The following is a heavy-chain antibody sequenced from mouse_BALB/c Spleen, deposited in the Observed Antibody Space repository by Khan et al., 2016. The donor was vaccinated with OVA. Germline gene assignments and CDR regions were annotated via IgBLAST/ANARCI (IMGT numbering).Heavy chain of an antibody. CDR1: GYTFINYW. CDR3: ARGGLPWDFNY. J-gene: IGHJ2*01. Sequence: QIQLVQSGAELAKPGASVKMSCKASGYTFINYWILWVKQRPGQGLEWIGYINPSTGYTEYNQNFKDKATLTADKSSSTAYMQLSSLTSEDSAVYYCARGGLPWDFNYWGQGTTLTVSS. D-gene: IGHD2-1*01. CDR2: INPSTGYT. V-gene: IGHV1-7*01.